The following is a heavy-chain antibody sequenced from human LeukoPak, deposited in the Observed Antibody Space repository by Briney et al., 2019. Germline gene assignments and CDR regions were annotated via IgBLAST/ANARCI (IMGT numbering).Heavy chain of an antibody. J-gene: IGHJ5*02. CDR3: ARALGYCSGGSCRRWFDP. D-gene: IGHD2-15*01. CDR1: GGSISSYY. Sequence: SETLSLTCTVSGGSISSYYWSWIRQPAGKGLEWIGRIYTSGSTNYNPSLKGRVTISVDTSKNQFSLKLSSVTAADTAVYYCARALGYCSGGSCRRWFDPWGQGTLVTVSS. CDR2: IYTSGST. V-gene: IGHV4-4*07.